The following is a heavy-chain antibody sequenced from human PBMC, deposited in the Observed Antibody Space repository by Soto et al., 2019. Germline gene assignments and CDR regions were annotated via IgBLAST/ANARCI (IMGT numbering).Heavy chain of an antibody. Sequence: SVKVSCKASGGTFSSYAISWVRQAPGQGLEWMGGIIPIFGTANYAQKFQGRVTITADESTSTAYMELSSLRSEDTAVHYCARDFIVVVTAARLGYYYGMDVWGQGTTVTVSS. CDR2: IIPIFGTA. CDR3: ARDFIVVVTAARLGYYYGMDV. J-gene: IGHJ6*02. D-gene: IGHD2-21*02. V-gene: IGHV1-69*13. CDR1: GGTFSSYA.